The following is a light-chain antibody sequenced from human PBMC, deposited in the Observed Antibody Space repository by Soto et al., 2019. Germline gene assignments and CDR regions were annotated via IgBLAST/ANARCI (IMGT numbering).Light chain of an antibody. Sequence: AIRMTQSPPSFSGSTGERVTITCRASQSIGTYLAWYQQRPGKAPNLLIYSASILQSGVPSRFSGSGSGTDFTLTITSLQSEDFATYYCQQYHAYPPTFGQGTNVGIK. V-gene: IGKV1-8*01. J-gene: IGKJ1*01. CDR1: QSIGTY. CDR3: QQYHAYPPT. CDR2: SAS.